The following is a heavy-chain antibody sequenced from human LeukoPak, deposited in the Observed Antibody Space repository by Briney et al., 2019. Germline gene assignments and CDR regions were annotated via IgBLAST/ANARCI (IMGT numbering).Heavy chain of an antibody. CDR1: GFPFSDFS. CDR2: TNSGGTST. CDR3: AKQSYARSLGE. D-gene: IGHD2-8*01. Sequence: GGSLRLSCATSGFPFSDFSMSWVRQAPGKGLERISTTNSGGTSTYYAESVKGRFTISRDNSKNTLYLQMSSLRVEDTAVYYCAKQSYARSLGEGGPGTLVSVSS. J-gene: IGHJ4*02. V-gene: IGHV3-23*01.